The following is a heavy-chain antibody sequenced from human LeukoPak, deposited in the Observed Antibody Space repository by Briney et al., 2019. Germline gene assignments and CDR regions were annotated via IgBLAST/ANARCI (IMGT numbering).Heavy chain of an antibody. V-gene: IGHV4-4*07. CDR2: IYISGST. J-gene: IGHJ5*02. CDR1: GDSISSYY. Sequence: SETLSLTCTVSGDSISSYYWSWIRQPAGKGLEWIGRIYISGSTNYNPSLKSRVTMSVDTSKNQSSLKLSSVTAADTAVYYCARVPGPNWFDPWGQGTLVTVSS. CDR3: ARVPGPNWFDP.